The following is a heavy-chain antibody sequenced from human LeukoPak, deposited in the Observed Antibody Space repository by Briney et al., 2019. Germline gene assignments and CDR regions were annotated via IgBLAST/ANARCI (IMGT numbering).Heavy chain of an antibody. CDR2: IDWDDDK. CDR1: GFSLTTSGLC. D-gene: IGHD3-10*01. V-gene: IGHV2-70*17. J-gene: IGHJ4*02. CDR3: ARTRFGDQGSRIDF. Sequence: SGPALVKPTQTLTLTCTFSGFSLTTSGLCVSWIRQPPEKALEWLARIDWDDDKFYSTSLKTRLTISNDTSKNQVVLTMTNMDPVDTATYYCARTRFGDQGSRIDFWGQGTLVTVSS.